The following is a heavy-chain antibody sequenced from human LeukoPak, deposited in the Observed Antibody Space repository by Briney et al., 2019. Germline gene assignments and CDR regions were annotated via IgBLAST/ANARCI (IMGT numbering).Heavy chain of an antibody. J-gene: IGHJ3*02. CDR3: ARDAQLGDIPPDAFDI. CDR1: GFTFSSYA. V-gene: IGHV3-23*01. Sequence: PGGSPRLSCAASGFTFSSYAMHWVRQAPGKGLEWVSAISGSGGSTYYADSVKGRFTISRDNSKNTLYLQMNSLRAEDTAVYYCARDAQLGDIPPDAFDIWGQGAMVTVSS. CDR2: ISGSGGST. D-gene: IGHD2-21*02.